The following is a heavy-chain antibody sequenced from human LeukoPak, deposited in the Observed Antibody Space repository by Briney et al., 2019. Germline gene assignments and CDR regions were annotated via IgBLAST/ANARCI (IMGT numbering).Heavy chain of an antibody. D-gene: IGHD6-19*01. J-gene: IGHJ6*02. V-gene: IGHV5-51*04. CDR3: ARSVEYSSGWPSYYYYGMHV. CDR2: IYPGDSDT. CDR1: GYSFNSYW. Sequence: GEALEISWKGSGYSFNSYWIGWVRQRPGKGGEWMGIIYPGDSDTRYSPSFEGQVTISADKPITTAYLQWSRLKASDTAMYYCARSVEYSSGWPSYYYYGMHVWGQGTTVTVSS.